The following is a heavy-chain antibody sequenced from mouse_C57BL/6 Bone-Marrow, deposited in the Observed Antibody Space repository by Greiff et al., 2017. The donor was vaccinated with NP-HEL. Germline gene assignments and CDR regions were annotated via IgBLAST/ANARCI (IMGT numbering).Heavy chain of an antibody. V-gene: IGHV3-6*01. CDR1: GYSITSGYY. CDR2: ISYDGSN. CDR3: ARGGYGSTYYFDY. D-gene: IGHD1-1*01. J-gene: IGHJ2*01. Sequence: EVKLQESGPGLVKPSQSLSLTCSVTGYSITSGYYWNWIRQFPGNKLEWMGYISYDGSNNYNPSLKNRISITRDTSKNQFFLKLNSVTTEDTATYYCARGGYGSTYYFDYWGQGTTLTVSS.